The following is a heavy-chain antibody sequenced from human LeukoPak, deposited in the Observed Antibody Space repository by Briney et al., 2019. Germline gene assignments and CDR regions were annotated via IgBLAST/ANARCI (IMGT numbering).Heavy chain of an antibody. D-gene: IGHD3-9*01. CDR2: INHSGST. Sequence: SETLSLTCALYGGSFSGYYWSWIRQPPGEGLEWIGEINHSGSTNYSPSLKSRVTISLGTSKNQFSLKLSSVTAADTAVYYCARGSRLTGTFDIWGQGTMVTVSS. CDR3: ARGSRLTGTFDI. J-gene: IGHJ3*02. CDR1: GGSFSGYY. V-gene: IGHV4-34*01.